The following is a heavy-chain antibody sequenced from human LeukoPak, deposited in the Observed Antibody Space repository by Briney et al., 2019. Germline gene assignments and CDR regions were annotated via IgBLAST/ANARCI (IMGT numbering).Heavy chain of an antibody. CDR1: GFTFSGST. CDR3: TSYYGSGNHYKDY. CDR2: IRSKANSYAT. J-gene: IGHJ4*02. Sequence: GGSLRLSCAASGFTFSGSTMHWVRQASGKGLEWVGRIRSKANSYATAYAASVKGRFTISRDDSRNTAYLQMNSLKTEDTAVYYCTSYYGSGNHYKDYWGQGTLVTVSS. V-gene: IGHV3-73*01. D-gene: IGHD3-10*01.